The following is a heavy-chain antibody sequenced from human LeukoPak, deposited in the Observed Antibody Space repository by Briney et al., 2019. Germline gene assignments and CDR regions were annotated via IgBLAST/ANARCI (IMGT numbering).Heavy chain of an antibody. Sequence: ASVKVSCKASGYTFTSYYIHWVRQAPGQGLEWMGWINPNSGGTNYAQKFQGWVTMTRDTSISTAYMELSRLRSDDTAVYYCARGYCSGGSCSETDYWGQGTLVTVSS. CDR2: INPNSGGT. D-gene: IGHD2-15*01. CDR1: GYTFTSYY. CDR3: ARGYCSGGSCSETDY. J-gene: IGHJ4*02. V-gene: IGHV1-2*04.